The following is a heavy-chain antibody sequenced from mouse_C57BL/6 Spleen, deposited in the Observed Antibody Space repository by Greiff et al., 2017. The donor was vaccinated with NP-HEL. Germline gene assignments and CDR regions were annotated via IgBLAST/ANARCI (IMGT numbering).Heavy chain of an antibody. D-gene: IGHD2-1*01. J-gene: IGHJ2*01. Sequence: EVQLQQSGPELVKPGASVKISCKASGYTFTDYYMNWVKQSHGKSLEWIGDINPNNGGTSYNQKFKGKATLTVDKSSSTAYMELRSLTSEDSAVYYCASGNYGKRWGQGTTLTVSS. CDR1: GYTFTDYY. CDR2: INPNNGGT. CDR3: ASGNYGKR. V-gene: IGHV1-26*01.